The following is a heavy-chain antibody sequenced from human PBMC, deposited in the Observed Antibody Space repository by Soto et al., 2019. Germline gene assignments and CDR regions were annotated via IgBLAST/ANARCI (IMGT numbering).Heavy chain of an antibody. CDR2: INYSGST. D-gene: IGHD6-13*01. J-gene: IGHJ6*02. CDR1: GGSFSGYY. V-gene: IGHV4-34*01. CDR3: ARVGAAADYGMDV. Sequence: SETLSLTCAVYGGSFSGYYWSWIRQPPGKGLEWIGYINYSGSTNYNPSLKSRVTISVDTSKNQFSLKLSSVTAADTAVYYCARVGAAADYGMDVWGQGTTVTVAS.